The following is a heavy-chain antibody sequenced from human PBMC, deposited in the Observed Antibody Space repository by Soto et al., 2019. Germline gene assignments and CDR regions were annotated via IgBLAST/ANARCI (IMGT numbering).Heavy chain of an antibody. CDR1: GFTFGTTD. V-gene: IGHV3-23*01. Sequence: QLLQSGGGLVQPGGSLTLSCAASGFTFGTTDMSWARQAPGEGLEGVSTIDGSGGITYYADSVKGRFTISRDNSRNTVYLQMNSLRGDDTALYYCVKNSGWFNTWGQGALVTVSS. J-gene: IGHJ5*02. D-gene: IGHD3-10*01. CDR2: IDGSGGIT. CDR3: VKNSGWFNT.